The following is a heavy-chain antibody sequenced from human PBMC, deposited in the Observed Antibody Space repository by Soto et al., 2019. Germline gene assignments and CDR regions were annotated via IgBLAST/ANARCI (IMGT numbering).Heavy chain of an antibody. CDR2: IYYSGST. CDR3: ARETHFGVVNGYYYMDV. D-gene: IGHD3-3*01. CDR1: GGSISSGGYY. V-gene: IGHV4-31*03. Sequence: SETLSLTCTVSGGSISSGGYYWSWIRQHPGKGLEWIGYIYYSGSTYYNPSLKSRVTISVDTSKNQFSLKLSSVTAADTAVYYCARETHFGVVNGYYYMDVWGKGTTVTVSS. J-gene: IGHJ6*03.